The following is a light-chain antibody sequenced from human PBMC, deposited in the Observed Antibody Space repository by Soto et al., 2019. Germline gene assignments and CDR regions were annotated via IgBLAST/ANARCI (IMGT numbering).Light chain of an antibody. CDR2: GAS. CDR1: QSVSSSY. CDR3: QQYGSSPPGLT. J-gene: IGKJ4*01. Sequence: EIVLTPSPGTLSLSPVERATLSCRASQSVSSSYLAWYQQKPGQAPRLLIYGASSRATGIPDRFSGSGSGTDFTLTISRLEPEDFAVYYCQQYGSSPPGLTFGGGTKVDIK. V-gene: IGKV3-20*01.